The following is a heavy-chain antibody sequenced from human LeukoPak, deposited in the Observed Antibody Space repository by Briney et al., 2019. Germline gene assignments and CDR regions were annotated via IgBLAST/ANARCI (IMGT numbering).Heavy chain of an antibody. CDR3: TRALGYYAFYFDH. J-gene: IGHJ4*02. D-gene: IGHD1-26*01. V-gene: IGHV4-39*07. Sequence: SETLSLTCTVSGGSINTPNYYWGWIRQTPGKGLEWIGNIFYSGGTYYSPSLTSRVTISLDTSRNQFSLKLNSVTAADTAVYYCTRALGYYAFYFDHWGQGTLVTVSS. CDR2: IFYSGGT. CDR1: GGSINTPNYY.